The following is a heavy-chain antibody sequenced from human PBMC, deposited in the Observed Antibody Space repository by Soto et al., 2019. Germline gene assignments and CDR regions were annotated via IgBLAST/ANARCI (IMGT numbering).Heavy chain of an antibody. CDR1: GGSFSGYY. J-gene: IGHJ4*02. CDR2: INHSGST. D-gene: IGHD2-2*01. V-gene: IGHV4-34*01. CDR3: ARRLGYCSSTSCYHPFDY. Sequence: KTSETLSLTCAVYGGSFSGYYWSWIRQPPGKGLEWIGEINHSGSTNYNPSLKSRVTISVDTSKNQFSLKLSSVTAADTAVYYCARRLGYCSSTSCYHPFDYWGQGTLVTVSS.